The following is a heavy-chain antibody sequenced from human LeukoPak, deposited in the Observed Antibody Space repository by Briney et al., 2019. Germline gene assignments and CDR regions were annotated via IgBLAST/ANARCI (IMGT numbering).Heavy chain of an antibody. V-gene: IGHV3-20*04. CDR3: AREDGYCSSTSCYAGAFDI. J-gene: IGHJ3*02. D-gene: IGHD2-2*01. CDR1: GFTFDDYG. Sequence: GGSLRLSCAASGFTFDDYGMSWVRQAPGKGLEWVSGINWNGGSTGYADSVKGRFTISRDNAKNSLYLQMNSLRAEDTALYYCAREDGYCSSTSCYAGAFDIWGQGTMVTVSS. CDR2: INWNGGST.